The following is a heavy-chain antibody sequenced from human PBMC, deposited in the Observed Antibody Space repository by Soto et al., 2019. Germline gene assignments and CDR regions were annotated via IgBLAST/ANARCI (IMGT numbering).Heavy chain of an antibody. Sequence: GSLRLSCVASGFTFSDYSMSWIRQAPGKGLEWLAFIDSRGRTLSYADSVRGRFTISRDNAENSVYLQMDSLRADDTAVYYCAGQAARNYIDSWGQGNSVTVSS. CDR2: IDSRGRTL. D-gene: IGHD6-6*01. CDR1: GFTFSDYS. CDR3: AGQAARNYIDS. V-gene: IGHV3-11*01. J-gene: IGHJ4*02.